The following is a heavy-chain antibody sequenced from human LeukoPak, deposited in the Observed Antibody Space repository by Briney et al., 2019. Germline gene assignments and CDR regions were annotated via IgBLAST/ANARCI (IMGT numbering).Heavy chain of an antibody. J-gene: IGHJ4*02. CDR1: GFTFSNNG. Sequence: GGSLRLSCAASGFTFSNNGMTWVRQAPGKGMEWVTGISDGGDTTYDAGSVKGRFTVSRDNSKNILYLQMNSLRAEDTAIYYCAKTQGFFDHWGQGSLVTVSS. V-gene: IGHV3-23*01. CDR3: AKTQGFFDH. CDR2: ISDGGDTT.